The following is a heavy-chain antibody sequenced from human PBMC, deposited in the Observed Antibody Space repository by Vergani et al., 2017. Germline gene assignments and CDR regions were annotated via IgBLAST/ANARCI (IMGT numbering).Heavy chain of an antibody. CDR3: ARDFLAAAGLGPWLGWFDP. Sequence: QVQLVESGGGVVQPGRSLRLSCAASGFTFSSYAMHWVRQAPGKGLEWVAVISYDGSNKYYADSVKGRFTISRDNSKNTLYLQMNSLRAADTAVYYCARDFLAAAGLGPWLGWFDPWGQGTLVTVSS. CDR2: ISYDGSNK. V-gene: IGHV3-30-3*01. CDR1: GFTFSSYA. J-gene: IGHJ5*02. D-gene: IGHD6-13*01.